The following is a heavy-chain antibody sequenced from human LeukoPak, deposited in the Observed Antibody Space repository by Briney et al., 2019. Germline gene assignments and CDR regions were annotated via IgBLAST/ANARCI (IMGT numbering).Heavy chain of an antibody. CDR1: GFTFSSYA. J-gene: IGHJ3*02. V-gene: IGHV3-23*01. CDR2: ISGSGGST. CDR3: AKEYSSSFFAGSFAFDI. D-gene: IGHD6-6*01. Sequence: GGSLRLSCAASGFTFSSYAMSWVRQAARKGLEWVSAISGSGGSTYYADSVKGRSTISRDNSKNTLYLQMNSLRAEDTAVYYCAKEYSSSFFAGSFAFDIWGQGTMVTVSS.